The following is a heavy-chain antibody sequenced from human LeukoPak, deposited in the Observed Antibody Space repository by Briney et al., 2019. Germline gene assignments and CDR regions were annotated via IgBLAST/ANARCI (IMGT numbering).Heavy chain of an antibody. V-gene: IGHV4-34*01. CDR1: GGSFSGYY. D-gene: IGHD6-13*01. CDR2: INHSGST. Sequence: SETLSLTCAVYGGSFSGYYWSWIRQPPGKGLEWIGEINHSGSTNYNPSLKSRVTISVDTSKNQFSLKLSSVTAADTAVYYCARVPHEQLVPYYYYYYMDVWGKGTTVTVSS. J-gene: IGHJ6*03. CDR3: ARVPHEQLVPYYYYYYMDV.